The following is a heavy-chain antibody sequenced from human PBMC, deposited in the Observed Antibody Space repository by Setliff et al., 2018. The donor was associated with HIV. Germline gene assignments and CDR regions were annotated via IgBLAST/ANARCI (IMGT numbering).Heavy chain of an antibody. CDR2: VSHTGST. CDR3: AREGTYSGTYWVRRVASFDI. D-gene: IGHD1-26*01. CDR1: GGSLSGYY. V-gene: IGHV4-34*01. Sequence: SETLSLTCAVYGGSLSGYYWRWIRQPPGKGLEWIGDVSHTGSTNYNPSLKSRITISADTPKNQFSLMLSSVTAADTAVYYCAREGTYSGTYWVRRVASFDIWGQGTMVTVSS. J-gene: IGHJ3*02.